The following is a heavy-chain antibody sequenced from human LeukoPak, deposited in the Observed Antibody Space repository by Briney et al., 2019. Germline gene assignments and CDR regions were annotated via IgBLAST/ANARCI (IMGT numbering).Heavy chain of an antibody. D-gene: IGHD2-15*01. CDR3: ARDTYCSGGSCYSGYFDY. V-gene: IGHV1-46*04. CDR2: INPSGGST. J-gene: IGHJ4*02. CDR1: GYTFTSYY. Sequence: ASVKVSCKASGYTFTSYYMHWVRQAPGQGLEWMGIINPSGGSTSYAQKLQGRATMTRDTSTSTVYMELSSLRSEDTAVYYCARDTYCSGGSCYSGYFDYWGQGTLVTVSS.